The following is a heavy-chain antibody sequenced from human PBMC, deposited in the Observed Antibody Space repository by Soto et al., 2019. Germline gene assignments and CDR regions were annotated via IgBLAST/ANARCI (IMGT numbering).Heavy chain of an antibody. CDR2: ISGSGGST. V-gene: IGHV3-23*01. CDR1: GFTFSSYA. CDR3: AKDLDVGPYYYHSRGYNAAFDI. D-gene: IGHD3-22*01. Sequence: PGGSLRLSCAASGFTFSSYAMSWVRQAPGKGLEWVSAISGSGGSTYYADSVKGRFTISRDNSKNTLYLQMNSLRAEDTAVYYCAKDLDVGPYYYHSRGYNAAFDIWGQGKMVTVSS. J-gene: IGHJ3*02.